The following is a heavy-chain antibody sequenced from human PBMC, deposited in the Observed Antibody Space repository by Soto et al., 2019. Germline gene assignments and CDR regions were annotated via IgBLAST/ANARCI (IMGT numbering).Heavy chain of an antibody. CDR2: ISGYNGNT. Sequence: GASVKVSCKASGYTFTRYGISWVRQAPAQGLEWMGWISGYNGNTNYAQKLQGRVTMTTDTSTSTAYMELRSLRSDDTAVYYCARGITIFGVVIGDAFDIWGQGTMVTVSS. CDR3: ARGITIFGVVIGDAFDI. D-gene: IGHD3-3*01. J-gene: IGHJ3*02. CDR1: GYTFTRYG. V-gene: IGHV1-18*01.